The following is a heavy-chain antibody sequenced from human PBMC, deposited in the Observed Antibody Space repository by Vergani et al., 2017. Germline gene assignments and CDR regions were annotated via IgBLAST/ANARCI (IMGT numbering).Heavy chain of an antibody. CDR3: ARRTHYYDSSGYYFYFDY. D-gene: IGHD3-22*01. J-gene: IGHJ4*02. Sequence: QVQLQESGPGLVKPSQTLSLTCTVSGGSISSGGYYWSWIRQHPGKGLEWIGSIYYSGSTYYNPSLKSRVTISVDTSKNQFSLKLSSVTAADTAVYYCARRTHYYDSSGYYFYFDYWGQGTLVTVSS. CDR2: IYYSGST. V-gene: IGHV4-39*01. CDR1: GGSISSGGYY.